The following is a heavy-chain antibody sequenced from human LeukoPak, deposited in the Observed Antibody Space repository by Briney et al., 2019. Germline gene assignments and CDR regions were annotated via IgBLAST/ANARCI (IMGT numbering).Heavy chain of an antibody. V-gene: IGHV3-74*03. CDR2: IYSNGGGA. J-gene: IGHJ4*02. D-gene: IGHD6-13*01. CDR3: ARAKYSSRWSLDY. CDR1: GFTFNIYW. Sequence: GGSLRLSCATSGFTFNIYWMQWVRQVPGKGLVWVSRIYSNGGGATYADSVKGRFTTSRDNGNNTMYLQMNSLRAEDTAIYYCARAKYSSRWSLDYWGQGALVTVSS.